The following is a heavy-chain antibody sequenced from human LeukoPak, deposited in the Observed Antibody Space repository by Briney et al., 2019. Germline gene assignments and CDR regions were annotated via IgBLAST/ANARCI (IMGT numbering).Heavy chain of an antibody. CDR3: ARDRNYYDSSGYYDAFDI. CDR1: GFTFSSPA. J-gene: IGHJ3*02. D-gene: IGHD3-22*01. V-gene: IGHV3-21*01. Sequence: PGGSLRLSCAASGFTFSSPAMNWVRQAPGKGLEWVSSINNVGSHIYYADSVKGRFTISRDNAKNSLYLQMNSLRVEDTAVYYCARDRNYYDSSGYYDAFDIWGQGTMVTVSS. CDR2: INNVGSHI.